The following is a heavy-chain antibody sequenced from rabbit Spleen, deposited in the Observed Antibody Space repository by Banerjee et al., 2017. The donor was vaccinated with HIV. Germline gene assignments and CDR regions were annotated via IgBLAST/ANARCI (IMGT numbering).Heavy chain of an antibody. CDR1: GFDLSSYYY. CDR3: ARDGISSLTLIYDL. V-gene: IGHV1S45*01. CDR2: IYIGDGST. D-gene: IGHD1-1*01. J-gene: IGHJ4*01. Sequence: QEQLEESGGDLVKPGASLTLTCTASGFDLSSYYYMCWVRQAPGEGLEWIGCIYIGDGSTYYASWAKGRFTISKTSSTVTLQMTSLTAADTATYFCARDGISSLTLIYDLWGPGTLVTVS.